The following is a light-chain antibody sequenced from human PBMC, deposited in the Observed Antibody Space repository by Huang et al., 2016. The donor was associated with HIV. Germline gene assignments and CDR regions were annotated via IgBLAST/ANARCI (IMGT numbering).Light chain of an antibody. J-gene: IGKJ1*01. CDR3: QQYYTYPRT. CDR2: AAS. CDR1: QGVISY. Sequence: AIRITQSPSSLSASTGDRVTITCRASQGVISYLAWYQQEPGRAPRLLIYAASTLQSGVPSRFSGSGSGADFTLTISGLQSEDFATYYCQQYYTYPRTFGQGTKLEIK. V-gene: IGKV1-8*01.